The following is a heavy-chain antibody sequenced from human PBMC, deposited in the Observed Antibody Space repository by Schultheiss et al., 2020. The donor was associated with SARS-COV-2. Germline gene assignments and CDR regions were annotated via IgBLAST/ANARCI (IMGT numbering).Heavy chain of an antibody. CDR2: INPNSGGT. J-gene: IGHJ6*02. D-gene: IGHD6-13*01. Sequence: ASVKVSCKASGYTFTGYYMHLVRQAPGQGLEWMGWINPNSGGTKYAQKFQGRVTMTRDTSISTAYMELSRLRSDDTAVYYCASPGMDSSSWYEYYYYGMDVWGQGTTVTVSS. CDR3: ASPGMDSSSWYEYYYYGMDV. CDR1: GYTFTGYY. V-gene: IGHV1-2*02.